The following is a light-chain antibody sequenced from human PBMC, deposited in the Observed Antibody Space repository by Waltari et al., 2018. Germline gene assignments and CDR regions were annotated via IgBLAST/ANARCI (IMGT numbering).Light chain of an antibody. CDR3: CSYAGRYTSVV. CDR2: DVT. CDR1: SSDGGGYNY. J-gene: IGLJ2*01. V-gene: IGLV2-11*01. Sequence: QSALTQPRSVSGSPGQSVAFSCTGPSSDGGGYNYVSCYQQHPGKAHKLMIFDVTKRPSGVPDRFSGSKSGSTASLTISGLQAEDVADYYCCSYAGRYTSVVFGGGTKLTVL.